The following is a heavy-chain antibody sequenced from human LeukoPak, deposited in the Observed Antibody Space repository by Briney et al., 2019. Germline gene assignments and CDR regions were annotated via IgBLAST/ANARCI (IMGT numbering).Heavy chain of an antibody. J-gene: IGHJ4*02. Sequence: GSLRLSCAASGFTFSSYGMHWVRQAPGKGLEWVAFIRYDGSNKYYADSVKGRFTISRDNSKNTLYLQMNSLRAEDTAVYYCAKVAVGATRQPPGDYWGQGTLVTVSS. CDR3: AKVAVGATRQPPGDY. V-gene: IGHV3-30*02. D-gene: IGHD1-26*01. CDR1: GFTFSSYG. CDR2: IRYDGSNK.